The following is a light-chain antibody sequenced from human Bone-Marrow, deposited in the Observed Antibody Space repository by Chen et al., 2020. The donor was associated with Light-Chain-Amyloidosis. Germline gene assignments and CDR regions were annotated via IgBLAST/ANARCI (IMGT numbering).Light chain of an antibody. J-gene: IGKJ3*01. CDR2: DAS. V-gene: IGKV3-15*01. CDR3: QHYNNWPFT. CDR1: QSVYTN. Sequence: TPSPGTLSLSPGATATLSCRTSQSVYTNLAWYQHKPGQAPRLLIYDASTRAAGIPGRFSGSRSGVDFTLTISNIQSEDSAVYYCQHYNNWPFTFGPGTTVNIK.